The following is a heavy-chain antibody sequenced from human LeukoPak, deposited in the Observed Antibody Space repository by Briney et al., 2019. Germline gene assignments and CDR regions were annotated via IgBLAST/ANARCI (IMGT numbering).Heavy chain of an antibody. J-gene: IGHJ4*02. D-gene: IGHD3-22*01. CDR2: ISAYNGNT. CDR3: AREGPCYYDSSGYPDY. Sequence: GASVKVSCKASGYTFTSYGISWVRQAPGQGLEWMGWISAYNGNTNYAQKLQGRVTMTTDTSTSTAYMELRSLRSDDTAVYYCAREGPCYYDSSGYPDYWGQGTLVTVSS. CDR1: GYTFTSYG. V-gene: IGHV1-18*01.